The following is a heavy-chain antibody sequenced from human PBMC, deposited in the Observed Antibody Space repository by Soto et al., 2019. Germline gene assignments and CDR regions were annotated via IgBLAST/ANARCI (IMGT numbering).Heavy chain of an antibody. CDR3: AKDSHDSGFDY. J-gene: IGHJ4*01. V-gene: IGHV3-30*18. Sequence: GGSLRLSCAASGFTFSSYGMHWVRQAPGKGLEWVAVISYDGSNKYYADSVKGRFTISRDNSKNTRYLQMNSLRAEDTAVYYCAKDSHDSGFDYWGQGSLVTVPS. CDR1: GFTFSSYG. D-gene: IGHD3-22*01. CDR2: ISYDGSNK.